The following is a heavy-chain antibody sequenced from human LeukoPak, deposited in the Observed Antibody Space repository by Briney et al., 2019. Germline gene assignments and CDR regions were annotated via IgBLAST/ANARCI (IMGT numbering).Heavy chain of an antibody. CDR3: ARDRGDCSSTSCYHWFDP. CDR1: GGTFSSYA. D-gene: IGHD2-2*01. V-gene: IGHV1-69*05. CDR2: IIPIFGTA. J-gene: IGHJ5*02. Sequence: SVKVSRKASGGTFSSYAISWVRQAPGQGLEWMGGIIPIFGTANYAQKFQGRVTITTDESTSTAYMELSSLRSEDTAVYYCARDRGDCSSTSCYHWFDPWGQGTLVTVSS.